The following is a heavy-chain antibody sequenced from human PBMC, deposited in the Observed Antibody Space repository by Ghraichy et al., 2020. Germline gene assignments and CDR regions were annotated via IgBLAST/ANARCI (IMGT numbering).Heavy chain of an antibody. CDR3: AKPAVAGPLYYYMDV. J-gene: IGHJ6*03. CDR2: ISASGGST. CDR1: GFTFSSYA. D-gene: IGHD6-19*01. V-gene: IGHV3-23*01. Sequence: GGSLRLSCAASGFTFSSYAMSWVRQAPGKGLEWVSGISASGGSTYYADSVKGRFTISRDSSKNTLYLQMNSLRAEDTAVYHCAKPAVAGPLYYYMDVWGKGTKVTVSS.